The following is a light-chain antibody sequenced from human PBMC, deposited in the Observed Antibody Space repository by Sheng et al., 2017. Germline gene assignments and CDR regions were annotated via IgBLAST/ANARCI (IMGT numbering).Light chain of an antibody. CDR2: VAS. Sequence: IQLTQSPSSLSASVGDRVTITCRASQGIASYLAWYQQEPGKAPKLLIYVASTLQSGVPSRFSGSGSGTDFTLTISSLQPEDFATYYCQQFHSYPITFGGGTKVEIK. V-gene: IGKV1-9*01. CDR3: QQFHSYPIT. J-gene: IGKJ4*01. CDR1: QGIASY.